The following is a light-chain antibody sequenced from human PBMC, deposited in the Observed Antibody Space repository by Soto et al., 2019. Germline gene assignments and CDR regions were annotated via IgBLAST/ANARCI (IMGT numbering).Light chain of an antibody. Sequence: QSVLTQPASVSGSPGQSVTISCSGSSGDVGNYDLVSWYQQIPGKAPQLMIFEVSRRPSRVSDRFSGSKSGNTASLTISGLQAEDEGDFYCCSYAGNGARVFGGGTKLTVL. V-gene: IGLV2-23*02. CDR3: CSYAGNGARV. CDR1: SGDVGNYDL. J-gene: IGLJ3*02. CDR2: EVS.